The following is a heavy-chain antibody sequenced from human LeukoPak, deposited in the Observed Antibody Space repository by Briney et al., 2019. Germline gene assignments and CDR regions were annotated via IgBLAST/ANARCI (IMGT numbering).Heavy chain of an antibody. V-gene: IGHV1-2*02. J-gene: IGHJ4*02. D-gene: IGHD3-22*01. CDR2: INPNSGGT. CDR1: GHTFTGYY. CDR3: ARARGYYDSSGYYCPLGY. Sequence: ASVTVSCTASGHTFTGYYMHWVRQAPGQGLEWMGWINPNSGGTNYAQKFQGRVTMTRDTPISTAYMELSRLRSDDTAVYYCARARGYYDSSGYYCPLGYWGQGTLVTVSS.